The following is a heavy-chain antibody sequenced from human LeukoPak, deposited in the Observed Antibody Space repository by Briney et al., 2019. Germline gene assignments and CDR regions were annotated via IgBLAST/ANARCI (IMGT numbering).Heavy chain of an antibody. Sequence: GGSLRLSCAASGFTFNSYAMHWVRQAPGKGLVWVSRINSDGSSTTYADSVKGRFTISRDNGQNTLYLQMNSLRAEDTAVYYCAREGRGYSYAFEYRGQGTLVTVSS. CDR1: GFTFNSYA. CDR3: AREGRGYSYAFEY. J-gene: IGHJ4*02. D-gene: IGHD5-18*01. CDR2: INSDGSST. V-gene: IGHV3-74*01.